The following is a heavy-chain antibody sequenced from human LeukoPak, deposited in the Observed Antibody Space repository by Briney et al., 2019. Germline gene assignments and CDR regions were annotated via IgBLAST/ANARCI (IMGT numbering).Heavy chain of an antibody. CDR1: GFIFSNGW. J-gene: IGHJ4*02. CDR2: IRSKTDGGTT. D-gene: IGHD2-2*02. Sequence: GGSLRLSCAASGFIFSNGWVSWVRQAPGKGLEWVGRIRSKTDGGTTDYAGTMKGRFTISRDESKHTLYLQINSLKTEDIAVYYCTIDYTGYWGQGTLVTVSS. CDR3: TIDYTGY. V-gene: IGHV3-15*01.